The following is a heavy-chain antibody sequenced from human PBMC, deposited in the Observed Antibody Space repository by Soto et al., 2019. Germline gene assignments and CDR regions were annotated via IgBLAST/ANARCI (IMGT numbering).Heavy chain of an antibody. V-gene: IGHV4-4*02. D-gene: IGHD6-13*01. CDR2: IYHGGSA. J-gene: IGHJ4*02. Sequence: QVQLRESGPGLVKPSWTLFLTCAVSSGSVNSSNWWSWVRQPPGKGLEWIGEIYHGGSANYNPSLRSRVTMSVDKSKNQVFLQLSSVTAADTAVYYCARDPAAAGTFDYWGQGTLVTVSS. CDR1: SGSVNSSNW. CDR3: ARDPAAAGTFDY.